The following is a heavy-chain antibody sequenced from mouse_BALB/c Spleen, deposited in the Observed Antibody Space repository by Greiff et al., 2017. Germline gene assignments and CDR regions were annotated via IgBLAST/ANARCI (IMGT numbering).Heavy chain of an antibody. D-gene: IGHD1-2*01. CDR2: IYPGNSDT. CDR3: TRLVLRPWYFDV. J-gene: IGHJ1*01. CDR1: GYSFTSYW. V-gene: IGHV1-5*01. Sequence: EVQLQQSGTVLARPGASVKMSCKASGYSFTSYWMHWVKQRPGQGLEWIGAIYPGNSDTSYNQKFKGKAKLTAVTSASTAYMELSSLTNEDSAVYYCTRLVLRPWYFDVWGAGTTVTVSS.